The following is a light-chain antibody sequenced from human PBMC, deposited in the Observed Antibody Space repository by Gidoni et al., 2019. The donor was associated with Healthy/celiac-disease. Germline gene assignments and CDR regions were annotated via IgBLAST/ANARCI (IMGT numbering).Light chain of an antibody. V-gene: IGKV1-39*01. CDR3: QQSYTTPRT. J-gene: IGKJ1*01. CDR1: QSISSY. CDR2: AAS. Sequence: DIHMTQSPSSLSASVGDRVTITCRASQSISSYLNWYQHKPGKAPKLLIYAASSLESGVPSRFSGSGSGTDFTLTISSLQPEDFATYSCQQSYTTPRTFGHXTKVEIK.